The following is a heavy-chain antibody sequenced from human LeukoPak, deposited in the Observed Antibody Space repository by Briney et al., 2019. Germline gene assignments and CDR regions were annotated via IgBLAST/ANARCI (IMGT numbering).Heavy chain of an antibody. Sequence: GSLRLSCAASGFTFSSYAIHWVRQAPGKGLEWVAVISFDGTDAFYADSVKGRFTISRDNSKNTLYLQMNSLRAEDTAVYYCAKDSLSGSRDYWGQGTLVTVSS. J-gene: IGHJ4*02. V-gene: IGHV3-30*04. CDR3: AKDSLSGSRDY. D-gene: IGHD1-26*01. CDR2: ISFDGTDA. CDR1: GFTFSSYA.